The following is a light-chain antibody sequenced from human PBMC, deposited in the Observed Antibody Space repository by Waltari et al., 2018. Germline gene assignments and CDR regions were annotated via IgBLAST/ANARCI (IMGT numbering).Light chain of an antibody. Sequence: DISMTQPPSTVSASVGDTIASTCRASQSISNYLAWYQQKPGKAPKLLIYKASSSGSGVPSRFSGSGSGTEFTLTISSLQPDDSATYYCQQYNTYSSFGQGSKLEI. CDR2: KAS. V-gene: IGKV1-5*03. CDR1: QSISNY. J-gene: IGKJ2*03. CDR3: QQYNTYSS.